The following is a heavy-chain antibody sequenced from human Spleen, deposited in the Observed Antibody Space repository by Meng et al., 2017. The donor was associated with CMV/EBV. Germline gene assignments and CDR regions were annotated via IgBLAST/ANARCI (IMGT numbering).Heavy chain of an antibody. CDR2: IYSDGSSS. Sequence: GESLKISCAASGFAFSTYWMNWVRQVPGKGLVWVALIYSDGSSSRYADSVKGRFTISRDNAKNTVYLQMNSLRAEDTAVYYCASSGYYHFYFDYWGQGTPVTVSS. J-gene: IGHJ4*02. CDR1: GFAFSTYW. CDR3: ASSGYYHFYFDY. D-gene: IGHD3-22*01. V-gene: IGHV3-74*01.